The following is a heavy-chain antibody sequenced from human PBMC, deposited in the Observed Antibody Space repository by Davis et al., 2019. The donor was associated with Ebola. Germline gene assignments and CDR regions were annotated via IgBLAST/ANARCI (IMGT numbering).Heavy chain of an antibody. J-gene: IGHJ4*02. CDR2: INPNSGGT. CDR3: ARDPSYRYDYGGNSVRSDYFDY. CDR1: GYTFTGYY. V-gene: IGHV1-2*04. D-gene: IGHD4-23*01. Sequence: AASVKVSCKASGYTFTGYYMHWVRQAPGQGLEWMGWINPNSGGTNYAQKFQGWVTMTRDTSISTAYMELSRLRSDDTAVYYCARDPSYRYDYGGNSVRSDYFDYWGQGTLVTVSS.